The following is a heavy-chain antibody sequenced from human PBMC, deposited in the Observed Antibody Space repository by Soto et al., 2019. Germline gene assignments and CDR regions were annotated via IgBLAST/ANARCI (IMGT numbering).Heavy chain of an antibody. D-gene: IGHD3-16*01. CDR2: IYYSGST. CDR3: ARGWGYTHYYYGMDV. V-gene: IGHV4-59*01. Sequence: SETLSLTCTVSGGSISSYYWSWVRQPPGKGLEWIGYIYYSGSTNYNPSLKSRVTISVDTSQIQFSLKLSSVTAADTAVYYCARGWGYTHYYYGMDVWGQGTTVTVSS. CDR1: GGSISSYY. J-gene: IGHJ6*02.